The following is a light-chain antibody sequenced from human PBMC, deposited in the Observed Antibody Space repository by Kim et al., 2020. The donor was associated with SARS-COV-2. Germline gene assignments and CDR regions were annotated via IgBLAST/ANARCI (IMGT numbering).Light chain of an antibody. CDR1: SNIVGNQG. CDR2: RNN. V-gene: IGLV10-54*02. Sequence: QNATLTCTGNSNIVGNQGAAWLQQHQGHPPKLLSYRNNNRPSGISERFSASRSGNTASLTITGLQPEDEADYYCSALDSSLSAWVFGGGTQLTVL. CDR3: SALDSSLSAWV. J-gene: IGLJ3*02.